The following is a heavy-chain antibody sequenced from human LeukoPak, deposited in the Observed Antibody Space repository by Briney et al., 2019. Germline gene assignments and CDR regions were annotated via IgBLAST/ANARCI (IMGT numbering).Heavy chain of an antibody. Sequence: PSETLSLTCTVSGGSISSYYWSWIRQPPGKGLEWIGYIYYSGSTNYNPSLKSRVTISVDTSKNQFSLKLSSVTAADTAVYYCARVSWSGQDSGSYLQKRYFDYWGQGTLVTVSS. CDR2: IYYSGST. D-gene: IGHD1-26*01. CDR3: ARVSWSGQDSGSYLQKRYFDY. J-gene: IGHJ4*02. V-gene: IGHV4-59*01. CDR1: GGSISSYY.